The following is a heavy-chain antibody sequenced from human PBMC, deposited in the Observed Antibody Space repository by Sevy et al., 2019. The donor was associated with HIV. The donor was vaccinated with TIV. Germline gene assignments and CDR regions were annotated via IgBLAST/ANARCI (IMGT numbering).Heavy chain of an antibody. CDR3: VREGLGGYSYSLDY. CDR1: GFSFSIYW. Sequence: GGSPRLSCAASGFSFSIYWMSWVRQAPGKGLEWVATMKQDGSEEDYVDSVKGRFTISRDNAKNSLFLQMNSLGAEDTAVYYCVREGLGGYSYSLDYWGHGTLVTVSS. V-gene: IGHV3-7*01. J-gene: IGHJ4*01. D-gene: IGHD5-18*01. CDR2: MKQDGSEE.